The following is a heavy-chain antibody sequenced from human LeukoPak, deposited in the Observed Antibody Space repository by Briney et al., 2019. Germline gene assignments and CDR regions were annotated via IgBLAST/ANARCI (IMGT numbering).Heavy chain of an antibody. V-gene: IGHV3-30*18. D-gene: IGHD3-10*01. CDR3: AKSNVIRGFVVEEGFDP. CDR2: ISYDGGDK. J-gene: IGHJ5*02. CDR1: GFTFSSYD. Sequence: QTGGSLRLSCAGSGFTFSSYDMHWVRQAPGLGPEWVAVISYDGGDKYYADSVKGRFTISRDNSKNTLYLQMNGLRAEDTALYSCAKSNVIRGFVVEEGFDPWGQGTLVTVS.